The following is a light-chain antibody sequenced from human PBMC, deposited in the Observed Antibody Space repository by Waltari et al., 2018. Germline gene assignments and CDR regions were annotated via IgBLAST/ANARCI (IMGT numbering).Light chain of an antibody. J-gene: IGKJ5*01. CDR2: GAS. CDR3: QQYKTWPPIT. V-gene: IGKV3-15*01. Sequence: EIVMTQSPATLSVSPGERVTLPCRANQSLSDNLAWYQRKPAQAPRLLIYGASFRATGIPGRFRGSGSGTDFTLTISSLQSEDFAIYYCQQYKTWPPITFGQGTRLEIK. CDR1: QSLSDN.